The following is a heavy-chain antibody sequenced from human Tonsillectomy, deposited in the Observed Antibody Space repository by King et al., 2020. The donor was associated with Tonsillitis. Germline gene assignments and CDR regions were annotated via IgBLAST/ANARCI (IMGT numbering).Heavy chain of an antibody. V-gene: IGHV4-59*08. CDR1: GGSISSYY. Sequence: VQLQESGPGLVKPSETLSLTCTVSGGSISSYYWSWIRQPPGKGLEWIGYIYYSGSTNYNPSLKSRVTISVDTSKIQFSLKLSSVTAADTAVYYCAGTLWFGEYPLNYWGQGTLVTVSS. D-gene: IGHD3-10*01. CDR2: IYYSGST. CDR3: AGTLWFGEYPLNY. J-gene: IGHJ4*02.